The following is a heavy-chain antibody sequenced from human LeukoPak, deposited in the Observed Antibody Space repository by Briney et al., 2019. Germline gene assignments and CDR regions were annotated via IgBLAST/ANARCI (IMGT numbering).Heavy chain of an antibody. CDR3: ARDRTVVVPAAPLGP. CDR1: GYTFTGYY. Sequence: GASVKVSCKASGYTFTGYYVHWVRQAPGQGLEWLGWINPNSGGTNYAQKFQGRVTITADKSTSTAYMELSSLRSEDTAVYYCARDRTVVVPAAPLGPWGQGTLVTVSS. D-gene: IGHD2-2*01. J-gene: IGHJ5*02. CDR2: INPNSGGT. V-gene: IGHV1-2*02.